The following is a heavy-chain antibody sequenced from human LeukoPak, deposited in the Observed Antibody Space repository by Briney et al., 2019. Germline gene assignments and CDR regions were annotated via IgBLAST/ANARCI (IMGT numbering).Heavy chain of an antibody. J-gene: IGHJ3*02. V-gene: IGHV3-7*01. CDR1: GFTFSSYW. D-gene: IGHD2-2*01. Sequence: PGGSLRLSCAASGFTFSSYWMSWVRQAPGKGLEWVANIKQDGSEKYYVDSVKGRFTISRDNAKNSLYLQMDSLRAEDTAVYYCARDQYRLVPYDAFDIWGQGTMVTVSS. CDR3: ARDQYRLVPYDAFDI. CDR2: IKQDGSEK.